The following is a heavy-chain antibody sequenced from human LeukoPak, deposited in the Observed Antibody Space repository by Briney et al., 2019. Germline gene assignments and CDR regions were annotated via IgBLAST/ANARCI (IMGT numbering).Heavy chain of an antibody. V-gene: IGHV4-39*07. D-gene: IGHD3-16*02. CDR1: GGSISSSSYY. CDR2: IYYSGST. J-gene: IGHJ4*02. Sequence: SETLSLTCTVSGGSISSSSYYWGWIRQPPGKGLEWIGSIYYSGSTNYNPSLKSRVTISVDTSKNQFSLKLSSVTAADTAVYYCAREAWEVITFGGVIENWGQGTLVTVSS. CDR3: AREAWEVITFGGVIEN.